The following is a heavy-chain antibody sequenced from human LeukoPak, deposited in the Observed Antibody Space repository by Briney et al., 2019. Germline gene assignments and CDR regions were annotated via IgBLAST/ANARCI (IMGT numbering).Heavy chain of an antibody. CDR3: VSLGYSSSSVRY. J-gene: IGHJ4*02. Sequence: GTSLRLSCAASGFTFSNYDMHWVRQAPGKGLEWVAVISHDGSRIYYIDSVKGRFTISRDNSKNTLYLQMNSLRAEDTAVYFCVSLGYSSSSVRYWGQGTLVTVSS. D-gene: IGHD6-6*01. CDR2: ISHDGSRI. CDR1: GFTFSNYD. V-gene: IGHV3-30*03.